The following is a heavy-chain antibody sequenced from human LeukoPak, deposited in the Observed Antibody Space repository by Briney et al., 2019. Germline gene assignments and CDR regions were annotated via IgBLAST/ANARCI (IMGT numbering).Heavy chain of an antibody. V-gene: IGHV1-46*01. CDR3: ARGVGGSYESWFDP. CDR1: GGTFSSYA. D-gene: IGHD1-26*01. J-gene: IGHJ5*02. CDR2: INPSGGST. Sequence: ASVKVSCKASGGTFSSYAISWVRQAPGQGLEWMGIINPSGGSTSYAQKFQGRVTMTRDTSTSTVYMELSSLRSEDTAVYYCARGVGGSYESWFDPWGQGTLVTVSS.